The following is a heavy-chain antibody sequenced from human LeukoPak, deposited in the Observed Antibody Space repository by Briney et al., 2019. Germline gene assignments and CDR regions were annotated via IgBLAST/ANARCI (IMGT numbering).Heavy chain of an antibody. V-gene: IGHV1-2*02. Sequence: GASVKVSCKASGYTFTGYYMHWVRQAPGQGLEGMRWINPNSGGTNYAQKFQGRVTMTRDTSISTAYMELSRLRSDDTAVYYCARAVAGQGDYYYYSMDVWGKGTTVTVSS. J-gene: IGHJ6*03. CDR2: INPNSGGT. CDR3: ARAVAGQGDYYYYSMDV. CDR1: GYTFTGYY. D-gene: IGHD6-19*01.